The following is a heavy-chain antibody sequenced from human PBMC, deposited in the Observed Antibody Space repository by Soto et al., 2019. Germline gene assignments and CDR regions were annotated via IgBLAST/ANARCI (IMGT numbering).Heavy chain of an antibody. CDR1: GYTFTSYY. CDR3: AARGITIFGVVTDFDY. V-gene: IGHV1-8*02. D-gene: IGHD3-3*01. CDR2: MNPNSGNT. Sequence: ASVKVSCKASGYTFTSYYMHWVRQATGQGLEWMGWMNPNSGNTGYAQKFQGRVTMTRNTSISTAYMELSSLRSEDTAVYYCAARGITIFGVVTDFDYWGQGTLVTVSS. J-gene: IGHJ4*02.